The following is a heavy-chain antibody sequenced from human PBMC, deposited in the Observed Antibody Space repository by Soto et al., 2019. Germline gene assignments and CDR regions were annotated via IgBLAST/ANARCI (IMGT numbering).Heavy chain of an antibody. CDR1: GGSMSEYF. J-gene: IGHJ4*02. CDR2: IYYLGST. CDR3: ARDGYDGSGSPYPAY. Sequence: SETVSLTCSVSGGSMSEYFWSWIRQSPGKGLEWIGYIYYLGSTDYNPSLKSRVTISVDTSKRQFSLRLTSVTAADTAVYYCARDGYDGSGSPYPAYWGPGTQVTVSS. V-gene: IGHV4-59*01. D-gene: IGHD3-10*01.